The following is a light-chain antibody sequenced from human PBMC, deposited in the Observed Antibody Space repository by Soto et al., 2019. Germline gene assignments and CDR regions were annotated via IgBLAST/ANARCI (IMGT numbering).Light chain of an antibody. CDR1: QSVSSY. CDR3: QQSYTST. CDR2: GAS. J-gene: IGKJ1*01. V-gene: IGKV1-39*01. Sequence: DIQMTQSPSSLSASVGDRVTITCRASQSVSSYLNWYQQKPGKVPKLLIYGASSLQSGVPSRFSGSASGTDFTLTISSLQPEDFATYYCQQSYTSTFGQGTKVDIK.